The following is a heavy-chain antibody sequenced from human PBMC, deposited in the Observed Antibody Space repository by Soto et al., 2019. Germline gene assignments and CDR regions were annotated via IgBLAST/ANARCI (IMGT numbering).Heavy chain of an antibody. CDR1: GFTFNNFA. V-gene: IGHV3-23*01. CDR2: ISGSDGST. Sequence: GGSLRLSCAASGFTFNNFAMSWVRQAPGKGLEWVSAISGSDGSTYYADSVKGRFTISRDNSKNTLYLQMNSLRVEDTAVYYCAKDLGQIVGATRGYYFDYWGQGTLVTVLL. J-gene: IGHJ4*02. D-gene: IGHD1-26*01. CDR3: AKDLGQIVGATRGYYFDY.